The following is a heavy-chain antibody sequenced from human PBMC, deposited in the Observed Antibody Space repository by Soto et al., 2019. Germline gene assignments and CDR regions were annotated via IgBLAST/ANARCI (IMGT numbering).Heavy chain of an antibody. D-gene: IGHD3-3*01. J-gene: IGHJ6*02. CDR2: IYYSGST. CDR1: GGSISSGDYY. Sequence: TLSLTCTVSGGSISSGDYYWSWIRQPPGKGLEWIGYIYYSGSTYYNPSLKSRVTISVDTSKNQFSLKLSSVTAADTAVYYCDRDNILGILYGGMDVWGQGTTVTVSS. CDR3: DRDNILGILYGGMDV. V-gene: IGHV4-30-4*01.